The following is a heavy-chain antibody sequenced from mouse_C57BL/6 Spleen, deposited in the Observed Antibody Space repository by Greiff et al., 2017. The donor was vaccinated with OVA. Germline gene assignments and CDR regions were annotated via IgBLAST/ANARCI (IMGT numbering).Heavy chain of an antibody. CDR2: IWSGGST. J-gene: IGHJ4*01. Sequence: VQRVESGPGLVQPSQSLSITCTVSGFSLTSYGVHWVRQSPGKGLEWLGVIWSGGSTDYNAAFISRLSISKDNSKSQVFFKMNSLQADDTAIYYCARSYYDYDEYYYAMDYWGQGTSVTVSS. CDR1: GFSLTSYG. D-gene: IGHD2-4*01. CDR3: ARSYYDYDEYYYAMDY. V-gene: IGHV2-2*01.